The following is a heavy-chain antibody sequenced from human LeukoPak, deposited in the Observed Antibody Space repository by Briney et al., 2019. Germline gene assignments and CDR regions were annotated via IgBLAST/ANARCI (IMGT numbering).Heavy chain of an antibody. D-gene: IGHD2-2*01. J-gene: IGHJ4*02. CDR2: IYYSGST. Sequence: SETLSLTCTVSGGSISSYYWSWIRQPPGKGLEWIGYIYYSGSTNYNPSLKSRVTISVDTSKNQFSLKLSSVTAADTAVYYCARHIGYCSSTSCSFFDYWGQGTLVTVSS. CDR1: GGSISSYY. CDR3: ARHIGYCSSTSCSFFDY. V-gene: IGHV4-59*08.